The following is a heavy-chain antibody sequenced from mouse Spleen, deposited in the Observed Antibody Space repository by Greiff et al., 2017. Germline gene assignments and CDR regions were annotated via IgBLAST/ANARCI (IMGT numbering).Heavy chain of an antibody. CDR1: GYSITSGYY. D-gene: IGHD1-1*02. CDR3: ARGELWSYFDY. CDR2: ISYDGSN. Sequence: ESGPGLVKPSQSLSLTCSVTGYSITSGYYWNWIRQFPGNKLEWMGYISYDGSNNYNPSLKNRISITRDTSKNQFFLKLNSVTTEDTATYYCARGELWSYFDYWGQGTTLTVSS. V-gene: IGHV3-6*01. J-gene: IGHJ2*01.